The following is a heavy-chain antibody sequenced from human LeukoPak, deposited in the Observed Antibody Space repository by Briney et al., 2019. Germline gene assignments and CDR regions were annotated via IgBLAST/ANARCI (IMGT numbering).Heavy chain of an antibody. CDR2: ISYDGSNK. CDR3: ARIFDSSGFDY. Sequence: GGSLRLSCAASGFTLSSYAMHWVRQAPGKGLEWVAVISYDGSNKYYADSVKGRFTISRDNSKNTLYLQMNSLRAEDTAVYYCARIFDSSGFDYWGQGTLVTVSS. CDR1: GFTLSSYA. V-gene: IGHV3-30-3*01. D-gene: IGHD3-22*01. J-gene: IGHJ4*02.